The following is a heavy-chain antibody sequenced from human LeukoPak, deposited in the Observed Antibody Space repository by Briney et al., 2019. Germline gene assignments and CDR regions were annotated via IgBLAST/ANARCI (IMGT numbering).Heavy chain of an antibody. CDR2: INPNSGGT. CDR1: GYTFTGYY. J-gene: IGHJ4*02. V-gene: IGHV1-2*02. Sequence: GASVKVSCKAPGYTFTGYYMHWVRQAPGQGLEWMGWINPNSGGTNYAQKFRGRVTMTRDTSISTAYMELSRLRSDDTAVYYCARVEQLVGFDYWGQGTLVTVSS. CDR3: ARVEQLVGFDY. D-gene: IGHD6-6*01.